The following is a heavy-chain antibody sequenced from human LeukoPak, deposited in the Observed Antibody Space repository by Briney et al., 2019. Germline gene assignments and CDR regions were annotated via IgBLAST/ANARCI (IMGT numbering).Heavy chain of an antibody. J-gene: IGHJ3*02. CDR3: AKVWQQLVPNDAFDI. CDR2: ISWNSGSI. Sequence: GRSLRLSCAASGFTFDDYATHWVRQAPGKGLEWVSGISWNSGSIGYADSVKGRFTISRDNAKNSLYLQMNSLRAEDTALYYCAKVWQQLVPNDAFDIWGQGTMVTVSS. CDR1: GFTFDDYA. D-gene: IGHD6-13*01. V-gene: IGHV3-9*01.